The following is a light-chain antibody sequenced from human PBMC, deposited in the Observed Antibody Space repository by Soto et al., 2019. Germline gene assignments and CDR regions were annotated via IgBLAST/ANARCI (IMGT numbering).Light chain of an antibody. CDR2: DVS. CDR1: NSDVGGYNY. Sequence: QSALTQPASVSGSPGQSITISCTGTNSDVGGYNYVSWYQQHPGKPPKLMIYDVSNRPSGVSNRFSGSKSGNTASLTISGLQAEDEADYYCSSYTSSSTVVFGGGTKLTVL. V-gene: IGLV2-14*03. J-gene: IGLJ2*01. CDR3: SSYTSSSTVV.